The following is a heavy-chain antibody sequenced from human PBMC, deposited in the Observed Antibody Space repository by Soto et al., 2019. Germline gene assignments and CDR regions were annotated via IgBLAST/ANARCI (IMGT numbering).Heavy chain of an antibody. V-gene: IGHV1-2*02. J-gene: IGHJ5*02. D-gene: IGHD3-22*01. CDR3: ARDYDKSGYDYFDP. CDR1: EYSFTGHY. CDR2: IDPKSGYT. Sequence: ASVKVSCKASEYSFTGHYLHWVRLAPGQGLEWMGWIDPKSGYTKYAPKFRDRVTMSSVTSTSTAYMDLSSLTYDDTAEYYCARDYDKSGYDYFDPWGQGTLVTVSS.